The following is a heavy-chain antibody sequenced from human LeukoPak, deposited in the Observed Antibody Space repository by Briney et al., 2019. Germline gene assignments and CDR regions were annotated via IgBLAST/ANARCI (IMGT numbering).Heavy chain of an antibody. D-gene: IGHD3-3*01. CDR1: GFTCSNYT. Sequence: GGSLRLSCAASGFTCSNYTMNWVRQAPGKGLEWVSSISSSSTYIYYADSVKGRFTISRDNAKNSLYLQMNSLRAEDTAVYYCARDSGQLLRFLEWSLYYMDVWGKGTTVTVSS. CDR3: ARDSGQLLRFLEWSLYYMDV. J-gene: IGHJ6*03. V-gene: IGHV3-21*01. CDR2: ISSSSTYI.